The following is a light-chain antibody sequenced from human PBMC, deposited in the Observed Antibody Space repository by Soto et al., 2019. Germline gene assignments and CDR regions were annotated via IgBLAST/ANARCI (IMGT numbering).Light chain of an antibody. CDR3: QQSYTTWT. CDR1: QNINNY. V-gene: IGKV1-39*01. Sequence: DIQMTQSPSSLSASLGDRVTITCQASQNINNYLNWYQQKPGKAPNLLIYAASSLQSGVPSRFSGSGSGTDFTLTISSLQPEDFATYFCQQSYTTWTFGQGTKVDIK. J-gene: IGKJ1*01. CDR2: AAS.